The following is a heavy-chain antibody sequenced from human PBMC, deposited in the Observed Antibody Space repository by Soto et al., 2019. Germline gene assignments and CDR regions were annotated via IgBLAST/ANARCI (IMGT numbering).Heavy chain of an antibody. CDR1: GYTFTSYA. V-gene: IGHV1-3*01. CDR3: ARDGFGYYGSGRYYKGGLLDY. D-gene: IGHD3-10*01. Sequence: QVQLVQSGAEVKKPGASVKVSCKASGYTFTSYAMHWVRQAPGQRLEWMGWINAGNGNTKYSQKFQGRVTITRDTSASTAYMELSRLRSEDTAVYYCARDGFGYYGSGRYYKGGLLDYWGQGTLVTVSS. CDR2: INAGNGNT. J-gene: IGHJ4*02.